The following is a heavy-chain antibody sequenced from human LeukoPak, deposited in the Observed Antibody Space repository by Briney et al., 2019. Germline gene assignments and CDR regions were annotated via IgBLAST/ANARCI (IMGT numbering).Heavy chain of an antibody. V-gene: IGHV3-30*02. CDR3: AKAGLSSSSNFDY. J-gene: IGHJ4*02. CDR1: GFTFSSYW. D-gene: IGHD6-6*01. Sequence: GGSLRLSCAASGFTFSSYWMHWVRQAPGKGLEGVAFIRYDGSNKYYTDSVKGRFTISRDNSKNTLYLQMNSLRAEDTAVYYCAKAGLSSSSNFDYWGQGALVIVSP. CDR2: IRYDGSNK.